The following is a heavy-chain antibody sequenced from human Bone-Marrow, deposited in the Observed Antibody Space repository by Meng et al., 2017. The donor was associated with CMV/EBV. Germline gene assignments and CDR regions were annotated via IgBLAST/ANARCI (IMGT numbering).Heavy chain of an antibody. CDR1: GFSLSTSGVG. J-gene: IGHJ4*02. Sequence: SGLTLVKPTQTLTLTCTFSGFSLSTSGVGVGWIRQPPGKALEWLALIYWNDDKRYSPSLKSRLTITKDTSKDQVVLTMTNMDPVDTATYYCAHKLRYLDYWGQGTLVTVSS. CDR3: AHKLRYLDY. D-gene: IGHD3-16*01. CDR2: IYWNDDK. V-gene: IGHV2-5*01.